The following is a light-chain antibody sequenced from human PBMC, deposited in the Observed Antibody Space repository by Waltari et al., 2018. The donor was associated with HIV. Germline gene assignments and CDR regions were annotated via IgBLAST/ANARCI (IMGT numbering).Light chain of an antibody. J-gene: IGKJ1*01. CDR3: QQYGSSLWT. V-gene: IGKV3-20*01. Sequence: DIVLTQSPGTLSLSPGDTAALSRRARPSVRDNYLAWYQQKPGRAPRLLISGVSNRATSIPDSFSGSGAGTNFTLTISRLQPEDFAVYYCQQYGSSLWTFGRGTKVE. CDR1: PSVRDNY. CDR2: GVS.